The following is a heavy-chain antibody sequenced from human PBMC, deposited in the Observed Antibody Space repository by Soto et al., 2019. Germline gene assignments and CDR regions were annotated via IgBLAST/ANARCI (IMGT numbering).Heavy chain of an antibody. Sequence: QVQLVQSGAEVKKPGASVKVSCKASGYTFTSYGIIWVRQAPGQGLEWMGWISAYNGNTNYAQKLQGRVTMTTDTSTSTAYMELRSLRSDDTAVYYCARDREYCSSTSCYAYYYYYYMDVWGKGTTVTVSS. V-gene: IGHV1-18*01. CDR2: ISAYNGNT. CDR1: GYTFTSYG. J-gene: IGHJ6*03. CDR3: ARDREYCSSTSCYAYYYYYYMDV. D-gene: IGHD2-2*01.